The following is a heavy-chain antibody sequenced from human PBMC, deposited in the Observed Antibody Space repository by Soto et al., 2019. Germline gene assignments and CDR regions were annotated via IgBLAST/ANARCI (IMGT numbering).Heavy chain of an antibody. Sequence: GSLRLSCAASGFTFSSYWMSWVRQAPGKGLEWVANIKQDGSEKYYVDSVKGRFTISRDNAKNSLYLQMNSLRAEDTAVYYCARSYDYYDILTGYYLNYYYMDVWGKGTTVTVSS. CDR2: IKQDGSEK. CDR1: GFTFSSYW. D-gene: IGHD3-9*01. V-gene: IGHV3-7*01. J-gene: IGHJ6*03. CDR3: ARSYDYYDILTGYYLNYYYMDV.